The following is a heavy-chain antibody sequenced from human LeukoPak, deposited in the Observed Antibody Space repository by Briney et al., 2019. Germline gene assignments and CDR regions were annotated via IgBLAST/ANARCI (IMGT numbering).Heavy chain of an antibody. J-gene: IGHJ4*02. CDR3: ARDSTVATLDY. CDR2: IYYSGST. CDR1: GGSISSGDYY. V-gene: IGHV4-30-4*01. Sequence: SETLSLTCTVSGGSISSGDYYWSWIRQPPGKGLEWIGYIYYSGSTYYNPSLKSRVTISVDTSKNQFSLKLSSVTAADTAVYYCARDSTVATLDYWGQGTLVTVSS. D-gene: IGHD4-17*01.